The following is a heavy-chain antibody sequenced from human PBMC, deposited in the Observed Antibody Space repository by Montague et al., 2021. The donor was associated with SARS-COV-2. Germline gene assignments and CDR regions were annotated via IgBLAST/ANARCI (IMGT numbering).Heavy chain of an antibody. J-gene: IGHJ4*02. D-gene: IGHD1-26*01. V-gene: IGHV4-59*02. CDR1: GDSVSHDF. CDR3: VRDPAPSGSGTFYDY. Sequence: SETLSLTCTVSGDSVSHDFWTWIRQPPGKGLEWIGYVYYSRSSSYNPSLMCRVSTAVDTSKNQFSLRLSTVTAADTAIYYCVRDPAPSGSGTFYDYWGQGTLVAVSS. CDR2: VYYSRSS.